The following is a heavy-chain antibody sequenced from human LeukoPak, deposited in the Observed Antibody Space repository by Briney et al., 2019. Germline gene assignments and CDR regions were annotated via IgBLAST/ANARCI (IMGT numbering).Heavy chain of an antibody. D-gene: IGHD3-22*01. CDR1: GGSISSGGYY. J-gene: IGHJ4*02. CDR2: IYYSGST. V-gene: IGHV4-31*03. CDR3: ARVGAGTGMIVNWVIDY. Sequence: SETLSLTCTVSGGSISSGGYYWSWIRQHPGKGLEWIGYIYYSGSTYYNPSLKSRVTISVDTSKNQFSLKLSSVTAADTAVYYCARVGAGTGMIVNWVIDYWGQGTLVTVSS.